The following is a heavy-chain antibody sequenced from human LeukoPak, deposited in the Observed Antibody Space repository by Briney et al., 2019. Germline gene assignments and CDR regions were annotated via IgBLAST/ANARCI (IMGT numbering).Heavy chain of an antibody. CDR1: GGTFSSYA. CDR2: IIPILGIA. Sequence: SVKVSCKASGGTFSSYAISWVRQAPGQGLEWMGRIIPILGIANYAQKFQGRVTITADKSTSTAYMELSSLRSEDTAVYYCARRGLSTSYYYYYYGMDVWGQGTTVTVSS. CDR3: ARRGLSTSYYYYYYGMDV. D-gene: IGHD2/OR15-2a*01. V-gene: IGHV1-69*04. J-gene: IGHJ6*02.